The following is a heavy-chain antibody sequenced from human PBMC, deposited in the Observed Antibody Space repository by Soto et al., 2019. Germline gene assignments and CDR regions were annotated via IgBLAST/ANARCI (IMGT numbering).Heavy chain of an antibody. CDR1: GFTFSSYD. CDR3: AKDTFSYSVK. J-gene: IGHJ4*02. Sequence: PGGSLRLSCAASGFTFSSYDMHWVRQATGKGLEWVSTIGTAGDTYYAGSVKGRFTISRDTSKDTLFLQMNSLRVEDTAVYYCAKDTFSYSVKWGQATLVTVSS. D-gene: IGHD5-12*01. V-gene: IGHV3-13*01. CDR2: IGTAGDT.